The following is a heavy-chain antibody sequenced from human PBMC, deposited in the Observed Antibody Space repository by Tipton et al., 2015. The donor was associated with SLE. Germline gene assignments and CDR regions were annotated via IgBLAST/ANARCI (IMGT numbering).Heavy chain of an antibody. V-gene: IGHV4-38-2*02. CDR3: AREGGYAGSGSYGTV. D-gene: IGHD3-10*01. Sequence: TLSLTCAVSGDSISSAYSWGWIRPPPGKGVEWIASIHHSGNTYYNPSLKSRVTISLDTSKNQFSLKLNSVPAADTAVYFCAREGGYAGSGSYGTVWGQGTTVTVSS. CDR2: IHHSGNT. J-gene: IGHJ6*02. CDR1: GDSISSAYS.